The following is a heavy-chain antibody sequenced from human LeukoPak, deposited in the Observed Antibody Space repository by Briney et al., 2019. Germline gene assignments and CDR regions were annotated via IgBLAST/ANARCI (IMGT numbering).Heavy chain of an antibody. CDR1: GSTFSYYA. J-gene: IGHJ4*02. Sequence: TGGSLRLSCAASGSTFSYYAMNWVRQAPGKGLEWVSGISGIGDSTYYADSVKGRFTISRDNSKNTLYLQMNSLRAEDTAVYYCAKARIVGATKSIDYWGQGTLVAVSS. D-gene: IGHD1-26*01. CDR3: AKARIVGATKSIDY. V-gene: IGHV3-23*01. CDR2: ISGIGDST.